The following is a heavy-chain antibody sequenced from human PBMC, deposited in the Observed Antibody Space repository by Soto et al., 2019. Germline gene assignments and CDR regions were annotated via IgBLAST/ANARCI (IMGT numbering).Heavy chain of an antibody. Sequence: PGGSLRLSCAASEFTFSNYWMYWVRQAPGKGLVRVSRINSDGSSASYTDSVKGRFTISRDNAKNTLYLQMNSLRADDTAVYYCARSPSSGWYYFDYWGQGTLVTVSS. CDR3: ARSPSSGWYYFDY. V-gene: IGHV3-74*01. CDR2: INSDGSSA. D-gene: IGHD6-19*01. J-gene: IGHJ4*02. CDR1: EFTFSNYW.